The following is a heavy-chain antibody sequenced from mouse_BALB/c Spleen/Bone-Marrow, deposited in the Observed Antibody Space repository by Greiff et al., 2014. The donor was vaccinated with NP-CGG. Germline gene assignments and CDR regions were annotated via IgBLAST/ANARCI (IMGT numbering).Heavy chain of an antibody. D-gene: IGHD1-1*01. CDR1: GDSITSGY. J-gene: IGHJ4*01. CDR2: ISYSGST. Sequence: EVQLVESGPSLVKPSQTLSLSCSVSGDSITSGYWNWIRKFPGNKLEYMGYISYSGSTYYNPSLQSRITITRDTSNNQYYLQLNSVTTEDTATYYCASDYYGSSYAMDYWGQGTSVTVSS. V-gene: IGHV3-8*02. CDR3: ASDYYGSSYAMDY.